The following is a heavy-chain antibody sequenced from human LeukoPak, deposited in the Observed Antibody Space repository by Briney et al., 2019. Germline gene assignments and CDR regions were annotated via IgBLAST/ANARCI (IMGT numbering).Heavy chain of an antibody. CDR2: IIPILGIA. CDR1: GGTFSSYA. Sequence: GASVKVSCKASGGTFSSYAISWVRQAPGQGLEWMGRIIPILGIANYAQKFQGRVTITADKSTSTAYMELSSLRSEDTAVYYCAREVGPSDYYYGMDVWGQGTTVTVSS. D-gene: IGHD3-10*01. CDR3: AREVGPSDYYYGMDV. J-gene: IGHJ6*02. V-gene: IGHV1-69*04.